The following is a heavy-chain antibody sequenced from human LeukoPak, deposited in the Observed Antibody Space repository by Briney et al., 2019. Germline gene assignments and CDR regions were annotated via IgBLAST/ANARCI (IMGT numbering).Heavy chain of an antibody. J-gene: IGHJ5*02. D-gene: IGHD6-13*01. V-gene: IGHV3-74*01. CDR2: INSDGSST. Sequence: GGSLRLSCAASGFTFSSYWMHWVRQAPGKGLVWVSRINSDGSSTSYADSVKGRFTVSRDNAKNTLYLQMNSLRAEDTAVYYCARVKGYSSSWYRGYWFDPWGQGTLVTVSS. CDR3: ARVKGYSSSWYRGYWFDP. CDR1: GFTFSSYW.